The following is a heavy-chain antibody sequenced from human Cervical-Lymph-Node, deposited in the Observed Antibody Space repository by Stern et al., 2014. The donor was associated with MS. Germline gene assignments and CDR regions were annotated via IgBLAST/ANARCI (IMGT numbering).Heavy chain of an antibody. J-gene: IGHJ6*02. D-gene: IGHD3-10*01. Sequence: QVQLVQSGGGAVQPGKSLRLSCAASGFTFSDYGMHWVRQAPGKGLEWVALATYDGSDQYYADSVKGRFTVSRDNSKNTVLLQMNGLRPEDTAVYFCARDRGLTHYFYGMDVWGQGTTVTVSS. CDR2: ATYDGSDQ. CDR1: GFTFSDYG. CDR3: ARDRGLTHYFYGMDV. V-gene: IGHV3-30*03.